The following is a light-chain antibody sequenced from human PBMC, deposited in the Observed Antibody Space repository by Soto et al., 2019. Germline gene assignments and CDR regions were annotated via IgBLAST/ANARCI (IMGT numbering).Light chain of an antibody. J-gene: IGKJ5*01. V-gene: IGKV3-11*01. CDR3: QQRSNWLSIT. CDR1: QSVSSY. CDR2: DAS. Sequence: EIVLTQSPATLSLSPGERATLSCRASQSVSSYLTWYQQKPGQAPRLLIYDASNRATGIPARFSGSGSGTDFTLTISSLEPEDFAVYYCQQRSNWLSITFGQGTRREIK.